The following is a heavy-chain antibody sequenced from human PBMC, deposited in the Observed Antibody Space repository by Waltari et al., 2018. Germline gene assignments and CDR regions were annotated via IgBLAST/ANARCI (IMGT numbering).Heavy chain of an antibody. CDR3: ATGLLYGSGSYSNYYYYMDV. CDR2: VDTEDGET. V-gene: IGHV1-69-2*01. D-gene: IGHD3-10*01. Sequence: EVQLVQSGAEVKKPGATVKISCKVSGYTFTDYYMHWVQQAPRKGLEWMGLVDTEDGETRYAEKFQGRDTITADTSTDTAYRELSSLRSEDTAVYYCATGLLYGSGSYSNYYYYMDVWGKGTTVTVSS. CDR1: GYTFTDYY. J-gene: IGHJ6*03.